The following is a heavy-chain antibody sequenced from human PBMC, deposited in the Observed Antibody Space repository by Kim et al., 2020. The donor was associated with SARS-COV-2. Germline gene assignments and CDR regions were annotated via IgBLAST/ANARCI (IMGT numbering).Heavy chain of an antibody. D-gene: IGHD1-26*01. J-gene: IGHJ4*02. V-gene: IGHV4-4*09. Sequence: NYNPSLRSRVTLSVDPSKNQFSLKLSSVTAADTAVYYCAGTARGANFDYWGRGALVTVSS. CDR3: AGTARGANFDY.